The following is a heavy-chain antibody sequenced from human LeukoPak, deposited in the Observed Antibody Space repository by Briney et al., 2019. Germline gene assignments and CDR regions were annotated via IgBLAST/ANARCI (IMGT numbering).Heavy chain of an antibody. CDR1: GGSISSYY. Sequence: SETLSLTCTVSGGSISSYYWSWIRQPPGKGLEWIGYIYYSGSTNYNPSLKSRVTISVDTSKNQFSLKLSSVTAADTAVYYCARGSWGTYYYDSSGYYLRKPFDYWGQGTLVTVSS. CDR3: ARGSWGTYYYDSSGYYLRKPFDY. D-gene: IGHD3-22*01. J-gene: IGHJ4*02. CDR2: IYYSGST. V-gene: IGHV4-59*12.